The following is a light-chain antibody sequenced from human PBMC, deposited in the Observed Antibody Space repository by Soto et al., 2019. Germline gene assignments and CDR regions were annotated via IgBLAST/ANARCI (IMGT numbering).Light chain of an antibody. CDR1: QSVLYSSNNKNY. J-gene: IGKJ1*01. Sequence: IVMTQSPDSLAVSLGERATINCKSSQSVLYSSNNKNYLAWYQQKPGQPPKLLIYWASTRESGVPDRFSGSGSGTDFTLTISSLQAEDVAVYYCQQYYSTRTFGQGTKVEIK. V-gene: IGKV4-1*01. CDR2: WAS. CDR3: QQYYSTRT.